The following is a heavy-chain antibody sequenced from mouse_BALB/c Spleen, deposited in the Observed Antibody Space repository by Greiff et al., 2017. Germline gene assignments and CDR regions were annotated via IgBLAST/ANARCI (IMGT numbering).Heavy chain of an antibody. Sequence: EVKLMESGGGLVKPGGSLKLSCAASGFTFSSYAMSWVRQTPEKRLEWVASISSGGSTYYPDSVKGRFTISRDNARNILYLQMSSLRSEDTAMYYCARGRVMITTPFDYWGQGTTLTVSS. V-gene: IGHV5-6-5*01. CDR1: GFTFSSYA. CDR2: ISSGGST. D-gene: IGHD2-4*01. J-gene: IGHJ2*01. CDR3: ARGRVMITTPFDY.